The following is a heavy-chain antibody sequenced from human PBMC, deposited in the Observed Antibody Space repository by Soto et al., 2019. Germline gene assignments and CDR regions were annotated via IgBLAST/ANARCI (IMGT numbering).Heavy chain of an antibody. V-gene: IGHV4-59*08. CDR1: GGSISSYY. D-gene: IGHD6-19*01. CDR3: ARQKPVLGQWPRLGYYMDV. Sequence: SETLSLTCTVSGGSISSYYWSWIRQPPGKGLEWIGYIYYSGSTNYNPSLKSRVTISVDTSKNQFSLKLSSVTAADTAVYYCARQKPVLGQWPRLGYYMDVWGKGTTVTVSS. J-gene: IGHJ6*03. CDR2: IYYSGST.